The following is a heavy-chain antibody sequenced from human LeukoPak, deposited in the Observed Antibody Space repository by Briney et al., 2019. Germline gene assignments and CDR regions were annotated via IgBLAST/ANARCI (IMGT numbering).Heavy chain of an antibody. Sequence: ASVKVSCKASGYTFNRYGISWVRQAPGQGLEWMGWISGYNGNTNYAQKVQGRVTMTTDTSTSTAYMELRSLRSDDTAVYYCARDTEMDTTPFDYWGQGTLVTVSS. D-gene: IGHD5-24*01. J-gene: IGHJ4*02. V-gene: IGHV1-18*01. CDR3: ARDTEMDTTPFDY. CDR2: ISGYNGNT. CDR1: GYTFNRYG.